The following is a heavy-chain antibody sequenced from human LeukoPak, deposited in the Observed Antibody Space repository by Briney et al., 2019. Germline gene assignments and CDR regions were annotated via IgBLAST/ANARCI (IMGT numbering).Heavy chain of an antibody. J-gene: IGHJ4*02. D-gene: IGHD3-22*01. CDR3: ARDQRGYYSPDLDY. CDR2: ISYDGSNK. V-gene: IGHV3-30*03. Sequence: GRSLRLSCAASGFTFSSYGMHWVRQAPGKGLEWVALISYDGSNKYYADSVKGRFTISRDNSKNTLYLQMNSLRAEDTAVYYCARDQRGYYSPDLDYWGQGTLVTVSS. CDR1: GFTFSSYG.